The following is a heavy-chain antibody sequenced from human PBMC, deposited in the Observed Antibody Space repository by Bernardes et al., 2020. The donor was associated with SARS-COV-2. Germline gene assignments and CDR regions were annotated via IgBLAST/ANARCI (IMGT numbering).Heavy chain of an antibody. D-gene: IGHD3-10*01. CDR1: GGSMSYYY. V-gene: IGHV4-59*12. CDR2: VYYSGTT. Sequence: SETLSLTCTVSGGSMSYYYWSWIRQSPGKGLEWIGYVYYSGTTNYNPSLRSRVTMSVDTSKTHFSLKLSSVTAADTAVYYCAREKSRVRPYGIDVWGQGTTVTVSS. CDR3: AREKSRVRPYGIDV. J-gene: IGHJ6*02.